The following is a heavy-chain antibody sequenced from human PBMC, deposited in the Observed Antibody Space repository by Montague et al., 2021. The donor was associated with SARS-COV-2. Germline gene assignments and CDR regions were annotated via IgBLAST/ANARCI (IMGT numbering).Heavy chain of an antibody. V-gene: IGHV4-59*01. Sequence: GITDYTPSLKSRVTISVDMSKNQFSLQLNSVTAADSAVDYCARTEYNWNDWFDPWGQGTLFTVS. CDR2: GIT. J-gene: IGHJ5*02. D-gene: IGHD1-20*01. CDR3: ARTEYNWNDWFDP.